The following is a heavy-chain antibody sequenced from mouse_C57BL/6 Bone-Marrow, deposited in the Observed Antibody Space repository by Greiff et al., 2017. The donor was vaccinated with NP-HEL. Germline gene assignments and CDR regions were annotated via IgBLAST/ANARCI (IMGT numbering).Heavy chain of an antibody. CDR3: ARHYYSNYFDY. D-gene: IGHD2-5*01. J-gene: IGHJ2*01. V-gene: IGHV5-6*02. CDR2: ISSGGSYT. CDR1: GFTFSSYG. Sequence: DVKLVESGGDLAKPGGSLKLSCAASGFTFSSYGMSWVRQTPDKRLEWVATISSGGSYTYYPDSVKGRFTISRDNAENTLYLQMSSLKSEDTAMYYCARHYYSNYFDYWGQGTTLPVSS.